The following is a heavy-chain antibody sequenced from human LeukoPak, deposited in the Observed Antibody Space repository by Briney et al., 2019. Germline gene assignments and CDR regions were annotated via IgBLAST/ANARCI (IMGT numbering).Heavy chain of an antibody. J-gene: IGHJ4*02. CDR2: IITMFGRT. CDR1: GDTLRNYA. Sequence: RASVKVSCKASGDTLRNYAINWVRQAPGKGLEWMGGIITMFGRTNYAQKFQGRVTVTTDESTSTAYMALSSLRSEDTAVYYCAGNMIFGVVPKGAFDYWGQGALVTVSS. V-gene: IGHV1-69*05. CDR3: AGNMIFGVVPKGAFDY. D-gene: IGHD3/OR15-3a*01.